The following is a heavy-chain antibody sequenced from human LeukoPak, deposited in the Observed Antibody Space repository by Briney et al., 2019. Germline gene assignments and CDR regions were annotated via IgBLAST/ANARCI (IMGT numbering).Heavy chain of an antibody. CDR2: IYYSGST. Sequence: PSETLSLTCTVSGGSISIYYWSWIRQPPGKGLEWIGYIYYSGSTNYNPSLKSRVTISVDTSKNQFSLKLSSVTAADTAVYYCARHRDAFDIWGQGTMVTVSS. CDR1: GGSISIYY. CDR3: ARHRDAFDI. V-gene: IGHV4-59*08. J-gene: IGHJ3*02.